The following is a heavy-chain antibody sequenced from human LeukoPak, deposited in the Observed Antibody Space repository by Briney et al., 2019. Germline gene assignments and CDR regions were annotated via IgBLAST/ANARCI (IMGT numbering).Heavy chain of an antibody. CDR3: ARRPALTVVVVAAAFDY. V-gene: IGHV4-34*01. CDR2: INHSGST. Sequence: SETLSLTCAVYGGSFSGYYWSWIRQPPGKGLEWLGEINHSGSTNYNPSLKSRVTISVDTSKNQFSLKLSSVTAADTAVYYCARRPALTVVVVAAAFDYWGQGTLVTVSS. D-gene: IGHD2-15*01. CDR1: GGSFSGYY. J-gene: IGHJ4*02.